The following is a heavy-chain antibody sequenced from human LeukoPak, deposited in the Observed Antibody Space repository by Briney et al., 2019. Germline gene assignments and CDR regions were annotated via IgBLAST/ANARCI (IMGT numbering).Heavy chain of an antibody. D-gene: IGHD3-9*01. CDR2: IYSSGKT. CDR3: ARTPQGDNYFDY. J-gene: IGHJ4*02. Sequence: PSETLSLTCTVSGGSINSYYWTWIRQPAGKGLEWIGRIYSSGKTNYNPSLKSRVTMSVDTSNNQLSLMMTSVTAADTAVFYCARTPQGDNYFDYWGQGHLVTVSS. V-gene: IGHV4-4*07. CDR1: GGSINSYY.